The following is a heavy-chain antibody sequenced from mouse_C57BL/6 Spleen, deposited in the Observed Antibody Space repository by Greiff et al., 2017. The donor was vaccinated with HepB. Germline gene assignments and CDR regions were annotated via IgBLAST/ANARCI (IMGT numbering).Heavy chain of an antibody. Sequence: EVQLQQSGPELVKPGASVKISCKASGYSFTGYYMNWVKQSPEKSLEWIGEINPSTGGTTYNQKFKAKATLTVDKSSSTAYMPLKSLTSEDSEVYYCARTYYYGSSKGFAYWGQGTLVTVSA. CDR1: GYSFTGYY. CDR2: INPSTGGT. J-gene: IGHJ3*01. D-gene: IGHD1-1*01. CDR3: ARTYYYGSSKGFAY. V-gene: IGHV1-42*01.